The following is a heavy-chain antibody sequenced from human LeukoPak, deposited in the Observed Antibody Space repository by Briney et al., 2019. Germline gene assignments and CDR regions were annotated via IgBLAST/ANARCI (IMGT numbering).Heavy chain of an antibody. CDR3: ARPRLLYGSGPILV. CDR2: KYHTGSA. D-gene: IGHD3-10*01. V-gene: IGHV4-38-2*02. J-gene: IGHJ4*02. CDR1: GHSISSDYY. Sequence: SETLSLTCSVSGHSISSDYYWAWIRQTPGKGLEWIGSKYHTGSAYYNPSVKSRVTISVDTSKNQFSLKLRSVTAADTAVYYCARPRLLYGSGPILVWGQGNLVTVSS.